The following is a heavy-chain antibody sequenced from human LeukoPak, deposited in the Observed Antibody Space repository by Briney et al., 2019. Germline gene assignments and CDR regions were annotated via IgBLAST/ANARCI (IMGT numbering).Heavy chain of an antibody. CDR1: GFTFSDYY. Sequence: GGSLRLSCAASGFTFSDYYMSWIRQAPGKGLEWVSYISSSGSTIYYADSVKGRFTISRDNAKNSLYLQMNSLGAEDTAVYYCAGDLQGGNYDFWSGYRYYYYYYMDVWGKGTTVTVSS. D-gene: IGHD3-3*01. J-gene: IGHJ6*03. CDR3: AGDLQGGNYDFWSGYRYYYYYYMDV. V-gene: IGHV3-11*01. CDR2: ISSSGSTI.